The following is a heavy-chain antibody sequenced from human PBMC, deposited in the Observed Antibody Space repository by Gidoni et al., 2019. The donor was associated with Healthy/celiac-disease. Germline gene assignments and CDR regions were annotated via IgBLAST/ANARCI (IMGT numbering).Heavy chain of an antibody. J-gene: IGHJ4*02. CDR3: ARAWGGLYYFDY. CDR2: IDGDGSIT. Sequence: EVQVVESGGALVQPGGSLRLSCAASGFTFSGYWMHWVRQDPEKGLVWVSRIDGDGSITTYADSVKGRFTISRDNAKNTVHLQMNSLRAEDTAVYYCARAWGGLYYFDYWCQGTLVTVSS. V-gene: IGHV3-74*01. D-gene: IGHD3-16*01. CDR1: GFTFSGYW.